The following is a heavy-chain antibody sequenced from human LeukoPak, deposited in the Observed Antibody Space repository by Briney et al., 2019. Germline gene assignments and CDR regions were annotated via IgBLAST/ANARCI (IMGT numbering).Heavy chain of an antibody. CDR1: GFIFNHHA. CDR2: IWSDKSNK. V-gene: IGHV3-33*06. CDR3: AKDAQRGFDYSNSLEY. J-gene: IGHJ4*02. Sequence: RGSLRLSCAASGFIFNHHAMHWVRQAPGKGLEWVAVIWSDKSNKFYADSVRGRFTISRDDSRKTVYLQMDTMAIEDTAVYYCAKDAQRGFDYSNSLEYWGQGALVTVAS. D-gene: IGHD4-11*01.